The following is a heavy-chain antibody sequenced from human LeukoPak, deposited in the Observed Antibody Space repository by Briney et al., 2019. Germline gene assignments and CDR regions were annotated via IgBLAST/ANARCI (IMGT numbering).Heavy chain of an antibody. D-gene: IGHD3-3*01. V-gene: IGHV3-30*03. Sequence: GGSLRLSCAASGFTFSSYGMHWVRQAPGKGLEWVAVISYDGSNKYYADSVKGRFTISRDNAKNSLYLQMNSLRAEDTAVYYCARSGSRNDFWSGYYPRPYYFDYWGQGTLVTVSS. CDR1: GFTFSSYG. J-gene: IGHJ4*02. CDR2: ISYDGSNK. CDR3: ARSGSRNDFWSGYYPRPYYFDY.